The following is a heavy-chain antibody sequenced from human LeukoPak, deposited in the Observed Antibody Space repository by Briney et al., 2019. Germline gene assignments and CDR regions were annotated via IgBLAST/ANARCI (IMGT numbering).Heavy chain of an antibody. CDR1: GGSISSGGYY. V-gene: IGHV4-30-2*01. D-gene: IGHD1-14*01. Sequence: SETLSLTCTVSGGSISSGGYYWSWIRQPPGKGLEWIGYIYQSGSTYYTPSLESRVTISVDRSKNQFSLRLSSVTAADTAVYYCARALGPEIDYRGQGTLVIVSS. CDR3: ARALGPEIDY. CDR2: IYQSGST. J-gene: IGHJ4*02.